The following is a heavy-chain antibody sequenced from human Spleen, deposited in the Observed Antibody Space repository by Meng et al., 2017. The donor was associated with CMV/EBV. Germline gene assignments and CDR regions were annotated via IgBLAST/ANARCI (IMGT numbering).Heavy chain of an antibody. CDR1: GFTFSSYD. D-gene: IGHD1-26*01. CDR3: AKGVGATLRFDY. V-gene: IGHV3-13*01. CDR2: IGTAGDT. J-gene: IGHJ4*02. Sequence: GGSLRLSCAASGFTFSSYDMHWVRQATGKGLEWVSAIGTAGDTYYPGSVKGRFTISRENAKNSLYLQMNSLRAGDTAVYYCAKGVGATLRFDYWGQGTLVTVSS.